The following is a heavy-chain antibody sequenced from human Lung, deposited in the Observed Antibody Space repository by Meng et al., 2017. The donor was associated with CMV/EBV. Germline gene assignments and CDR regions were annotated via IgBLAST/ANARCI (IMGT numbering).Heavy chain of an antibody. J-gene: IGHJ4*02. D-gene: IGHD4-17*01. CDR3: AREGPTVTPFDY. CDR2: TYYRSKWYN. Sequence: SCAISGDSVSSNSAAWNWIRQSPSRGLEWLGRTYYRSKWYNDYAVSVKSRITINPDTSKNQFSLQLNSVTPEDTAVYYCAREGPTVTPFDYWGQGTXVTVAS. CDR1: GDSVSSNSAA. V-gene: IGHV6-1*01.